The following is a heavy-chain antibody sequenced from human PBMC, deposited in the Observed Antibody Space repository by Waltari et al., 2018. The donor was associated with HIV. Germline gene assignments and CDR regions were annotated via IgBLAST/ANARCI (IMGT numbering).Heavy chain of an antibody. V-gene: IGHV7-4-1*02. CDR3: ARNRNGTFDY. CDR2: INTNTGNP. D-gene: IGHD1-1*01. J-gene: IGHJ4*02. CDR1: GLTCTTYT. Sequence: QVHLVQSGSELKKPGASVKGSCKASGLTCTTYTMNWVRQAPGQGLEWMGWINTNTGNPTYAQGFTGRFVFSLDTSVSTTYLQISSLKAEDTAVYYCARNRNGTFDYWGQGTLVTVSS.